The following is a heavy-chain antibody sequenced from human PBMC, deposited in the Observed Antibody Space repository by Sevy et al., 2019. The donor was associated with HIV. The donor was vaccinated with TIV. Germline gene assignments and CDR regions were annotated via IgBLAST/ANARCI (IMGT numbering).Heavy chain of an antibody. D-gene: IGHD2-2*02. J-gene: IGHJ5*02. CDR1: GGSISSYY. CDR2: IYTSGST. CDR3: ARDVSDGYCSSTSCYTSRWFDP. Sequence: SETLSLTCTVSGGSISSYYWSWIRQPAGKGLEWIGRIYTSGSTNYNPSLKSRVTMSVDTSKNQFSLKLSSVTAADTAGYYCARDVSDGYCSSTSCYTSRWFDPWGQGTLVTVSS. V-gene: IGHV4-4*07.